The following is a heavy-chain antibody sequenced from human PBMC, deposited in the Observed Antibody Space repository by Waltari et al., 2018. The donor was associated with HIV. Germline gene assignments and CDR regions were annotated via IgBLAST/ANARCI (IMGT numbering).Heavy chain of an antibody. CDR2: ISADRSNK. D-gene: IGHD2-21*01. CDR1: GFTFSRFP. V-gene: IGHV3-30-3*02. J-gene: IGHJ4*02. CDR3: VKSNNRAWHNFVD. Sequence: QVQLVESGGGVVQPGKSLGLSCAASGFTFSRFPMHWVRQVPGKGLGGVETISADRSNKFCADGLRGRCNISRDNSKNTMYRHMSSLRPEDTSGYYCVKSNNRAWHNFVDWGQGTLVTVSS.